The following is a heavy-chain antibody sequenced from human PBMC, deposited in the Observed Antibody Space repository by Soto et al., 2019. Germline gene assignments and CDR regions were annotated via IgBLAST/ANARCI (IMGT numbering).Heavy chain of an antibody. CDR3: AGLYHYDSSGYYDY. V-gene: IGHV1-46*01. CDR2: INPSGGRT. CDR1: GNSFTTYY. Sequence: ASVKVSCKASGNSFTTYYMHWVRQAPGQGLEWMGIINPSGGRTTYAQKFQGRVTMTRDTSTSTFHLELSSLTSEDTAVYYCAGLYHYDSSGYYDYWGQGTLVTVSS. J-gene: IGHJ4*02. D-gene: IGHD3-22*01.